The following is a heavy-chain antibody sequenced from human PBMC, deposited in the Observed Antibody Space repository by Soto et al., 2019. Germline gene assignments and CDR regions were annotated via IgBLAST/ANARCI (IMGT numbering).Heavy chain of an antibody. Sequence: EVQLVESGGGLVQPGGSLRLSCAASGFTVSSNYMSWVRQAPGKGLEWVSVIYSGGSTYYADSVKGRFTISRDNSKNTLYLQMNSLRAEDTAVYYCARDVGSGYSYYYYYYMDVWGKGTTVTVSS. CDR1: GFTVSSNY. CDR3: ARDVGSGYSYYYYYYMDV. V-gene: IGHV3-66*01. CDR2: IYSGGST. J-gene: IGHJ6*03. D-gene: IGHD3-3*01.